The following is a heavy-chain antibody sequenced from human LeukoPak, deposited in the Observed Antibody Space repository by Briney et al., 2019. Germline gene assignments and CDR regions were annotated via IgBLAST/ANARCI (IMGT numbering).Heavy chain of an antibody. J-gene: IGHJ3*01. V-gene: IGHV6-1*01. Sequence: SQTLSLTCAISWDSVSRKSASWNWIRQSPSRGLEWLGRIYYRSTWYSDFLASRITISPDTYKNQFSLHLDSVTPEDTAVYYCAGGGLVRGSIDSLIAFDFWGQGTVVTVSS. CDR2: IYYRSTWYS. CDR1: WDSVSRKSAS. D-gene: IGHD3-10*01. CDR3: AGGGLVRGSIDSLIAFDF.